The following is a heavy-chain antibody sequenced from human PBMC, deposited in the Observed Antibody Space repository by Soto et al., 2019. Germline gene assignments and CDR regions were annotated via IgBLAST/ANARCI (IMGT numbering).Heavy chain of an antibody. Sequence: SETLSLTCTVSGGSISSGGYYWSWIRQHPGKGLEWIGYIYYSGSTYYNPSLKSRVTISVDTSKNQFSLKLSSVTAADTAVYYCARDADHCSGGSCYGGLAFDIWGQGTMVTVSS. CDR1: GGSISSGGYY. CDR3: ARDADHCSGGSCYGGLAFDI. CDR2: IYYSGST. V-gene: IGHV4-31*03. J-gene: IGHJ3*02. D-gene: IGHD2-15*01.